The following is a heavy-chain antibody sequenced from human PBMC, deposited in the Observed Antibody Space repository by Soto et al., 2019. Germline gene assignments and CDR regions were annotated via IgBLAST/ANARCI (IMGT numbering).Heavy chain of an antibody. D-gene: IGHD3-22*01. CDR1: GGSISSGDYY. CDR2: IYYSGST. CDR3: ARGTPKGDYYDSSGYDY. J-gene: IGHJ4*02. V-gene: IGHV4-30-4*01. Sequence: SVTLSLTCTVSGGSISSGDYYWSWIRQPPGKGLEWIGYIYYSGSTYYNPYLKSRVTISVDTSKNQFSLKLSSVTAADTAVYYCARGTPKGDYYDSSGYDYWGQGTLVTVSS.